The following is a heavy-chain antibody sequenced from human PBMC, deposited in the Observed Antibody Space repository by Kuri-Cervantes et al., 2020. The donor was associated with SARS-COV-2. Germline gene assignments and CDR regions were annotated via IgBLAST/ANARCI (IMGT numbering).Heavy chain of an antibody. CDR1: GYTFTGYY. D-gene: IGHD3-10*01. J-gene: IGHJ5*02. V-gene: IGHV1-2*04. CDR3: APFYYRSINNWSDP. CDR2: INPNSGGT. Sequence: ASVKVSCKASGYTFTGYYMHWVRQAPGQGLEWMGWINPNSGGTNYAQKFQGWVTMTRDTSISTVYMELSRLRSDDTAVYYCAPFYYRSINNWSDPWGQGTQVTDSS.